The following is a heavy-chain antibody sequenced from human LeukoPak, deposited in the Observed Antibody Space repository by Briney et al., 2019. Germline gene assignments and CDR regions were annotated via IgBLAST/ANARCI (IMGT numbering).Heavy chain of an antibody. V-gene: IGHV3-7*01. D-gene: IGHD3-10*01. Sequence: PGGSLRLSCAASGFAFDIYWMTWVRQAPGKGLEWVGNIKKDGSVKRYADAVRGRFTVSRDNSKNSLYLQMNSLRADDTAVYYCVSLRVPTVRDSFDLWGQGTMVTVSS. J-gene: IGHJ3*01. CDR1: GFAFDIYW. CDR2: IKKDGSVK. CDR3: VSLRVPTVRDSFDL.